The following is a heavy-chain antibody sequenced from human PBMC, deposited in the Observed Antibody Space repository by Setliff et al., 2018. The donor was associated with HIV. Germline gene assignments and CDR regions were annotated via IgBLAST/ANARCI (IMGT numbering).Heavy chain of an antibody. Sequence: ASVKVSCKASGYTFTGYYIHWVRQAPGQGLEWMGWINPNNGGTSYAQKFQGRVTMTRDTSISTAYMELSRLTSDDTAVYYCAIEGAGGWLRPMPDYWGQGTLVTVSS. CDR3: AIEGAGGWLRPMPDY. CDR2: INPNNGGT. D-gene: IGHD5-12*01. V-gene: IGHV1-2*02. J-gene: IGHJ4*02. CDR1: GYTFTGYY.